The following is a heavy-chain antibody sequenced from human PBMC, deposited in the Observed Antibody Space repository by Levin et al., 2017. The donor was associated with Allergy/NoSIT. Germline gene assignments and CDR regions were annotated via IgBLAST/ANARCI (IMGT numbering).Heavy chain of an antibody. Sequence: GESLKISCASSGFTFSSYGMHWVRQAPGKGLEWVAVIWYDGSSKYYADSVKGRFTISRDNSKNTLYLQMNSLRAEDTAVYYCARDQGAYNYFIFDYWGQGTLVTVSS. CDR1: GFTFSSYG. V-gene: IGHV3-33*01. CDR2: IWYDGSSK. CDR3: ARDQGAYNYFIFDY. D-gene: IGHD5-24*01. J-gene: IGHJ4*02.